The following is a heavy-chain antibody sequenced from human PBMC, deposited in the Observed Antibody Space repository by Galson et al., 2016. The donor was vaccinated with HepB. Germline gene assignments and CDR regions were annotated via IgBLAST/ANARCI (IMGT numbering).Heavy chain of an antibody. V-gene: IGHV4-4*07. Sequence: ETLSLTCSVSGASVSDYYWSWIRQSAGKGLEWVGRFYITGTTNYNPSLRSRVVMSVDTSANVFSLKLVSVTAADTAIYYCARVSPARDQWSREFYDYWGQGALVTVSS. CDR3: ARVSPARDQWSREFYDY. CDR1: GASVSDYY. D-gene: IGHD3-10*01. CDR2: FYITGTT. J-gene: IGHJ4*02.